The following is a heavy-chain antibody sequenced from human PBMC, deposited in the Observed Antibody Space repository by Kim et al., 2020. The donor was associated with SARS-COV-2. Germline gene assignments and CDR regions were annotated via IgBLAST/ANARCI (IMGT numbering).Heavy chain of an antibody. CDR2: ISSSSSTI. CDR3: ARGQWLVHGVTPEGDY. J-gene: IGHJ4*02. CDR1: GFTFSSYS. Sequence: GGSLRLSCAASGFTFSSYSMNWVRQAPGKGLEWVSYISSSSSTIYYADSVKGRFTISRDNAKNSLYLQMNSLRDEDTAVYYCARGQWLVHGVTPEGDYWGQGTLVTVSS. V-gene: IGHV3-48*02. D-gene: IGHD6-19*01.